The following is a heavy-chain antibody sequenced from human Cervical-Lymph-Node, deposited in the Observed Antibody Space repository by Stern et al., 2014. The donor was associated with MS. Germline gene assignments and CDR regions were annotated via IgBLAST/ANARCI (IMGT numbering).Heavy chain of an antibody. V-gene: IGHV5-51*01. Sequence: VQLVESGAEVKKPGESLKISCKGSGYSFTSYWIGWVRQVPGKGLEWMGIIYPGDSVTQYIPSFQGQVTLYAATSTSTAPTQWSSLKASDTAMYYCARHRYYYYGMDVWGQGTTVTVSS. CDR1: GYSFTSYW. J-gene: IGHJ6*02. CDR3: ARHRYYYYGMDV. CDR2: IYPGDSVT.